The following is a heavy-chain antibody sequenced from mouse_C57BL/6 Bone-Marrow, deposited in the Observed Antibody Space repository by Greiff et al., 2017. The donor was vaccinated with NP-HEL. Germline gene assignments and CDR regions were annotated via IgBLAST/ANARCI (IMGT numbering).Heavy chain of an antibody. V-gene: IGHV7-3*01. J-gene: IGHJ3*01. CDR3: ASHLLLRTWFAY. CDR2: IRNKANGYTT. D-gene: IGHD1-1*01. CDR1: GFTFTDYY. Sequence: EVKLVESGGGLVQPGGSLSLSCAASGFTFTDYYMSWVRQPPGKALEWLGFIRNKANGYTTEYSASVKGRFTISRDNSQSILYLQMNALRAEDSATYYCASHLLLRTWFAYWGQGTLVTVSA.